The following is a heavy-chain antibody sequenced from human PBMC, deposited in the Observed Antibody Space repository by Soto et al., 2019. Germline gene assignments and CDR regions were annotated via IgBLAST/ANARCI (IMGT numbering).Heavy chain of an antibody. CDR3: ARIGPYCGGDCYPDFDF. D-gene: IGHD2-21*02. CDR1: GFTFRSYE. V-gene: IGHV3-23*01. Sequence: GSLRLSCAASGFTFRSYEMNWVRQAPGKGLEWVSTVSGSGGGTYYADSVKGRFTISRVNSKNTMYLQMSNLRAEDTAVYFCARIGPYCGGDCYPDFDFWGLGTPVTVSS. J-gene: IGHJ4*02. CDR2: VSGSGGGT.